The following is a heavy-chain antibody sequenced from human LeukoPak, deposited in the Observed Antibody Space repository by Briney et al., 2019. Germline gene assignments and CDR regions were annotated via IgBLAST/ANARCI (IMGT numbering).Heavy chain of an antibody. CDR3: AKEVIVGAYYYCYGMDV. Sequence: GGSLRLSCAASGFTFDDYAMHWVRQAPGKGLEWVSGISWNSGSIGYADSVKGRFTISRDNAKNSLYLQMNSLRAEDTALYYCAKEVIVGAYYYCYGMDVWGQGTTVTVSS. CDR2: ISWNSGSI. D-gene: IGHD1-26*01. J-gene: IGHJ6*02. CDR1: GFTFDDYA. V-gene: IGHV3-9*01.